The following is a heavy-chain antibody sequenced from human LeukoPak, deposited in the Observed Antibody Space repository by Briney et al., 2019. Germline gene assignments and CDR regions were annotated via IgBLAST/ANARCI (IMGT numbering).Heavy chain of an antibody. CDR1: GFAVNSTY. V-gene: IGHV3-23*01. J-gene: IGHJ4*02. CDR2: ISGSGGST. CDR3: AKGAYYDSSGYYYRAGFDY. D-gene: IGHD3-22*01. Sequence: GGSLRLSCAAAGFAVNSTYMSWVRQAPGKGLEWVSAISGSGGSTYYADSVKGRFTISRDNSKNTLYLQMNSLRAEDTAVYYCAKGAYYDSSGYYYRAGFDYWGQGTLVTVSS.